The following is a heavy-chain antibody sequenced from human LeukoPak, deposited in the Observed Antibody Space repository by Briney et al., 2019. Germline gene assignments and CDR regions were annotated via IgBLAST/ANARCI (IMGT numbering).Heavy chain of an antibody. J-gene: IGHJ5*02. V-gene: IGHV3-30*02. D-gene: IGHD3-3*01. CDR3: AKDNSRSTIFGVATNWFDP. Sequence: GALRLPFAGSGFTFRAYGRPWVGQAPGKGLEGVAFLRNNGSNKYYADSVKGRFTISRDNSKNTLYLQMNSLRAEDTAVYYCAKDNSRSTIFGVATNWFDPWGQGTLVTVSS. CDR1: GFTFRAYG. CDR2: LRNNGSNK.